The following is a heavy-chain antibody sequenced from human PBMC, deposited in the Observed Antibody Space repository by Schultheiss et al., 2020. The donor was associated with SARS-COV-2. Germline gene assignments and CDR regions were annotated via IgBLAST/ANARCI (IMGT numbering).Heavy chain of an antibody. CDR2: IWYDGSNK. Sequence: GGSLRLSCAASGFTFSSYWMHWVRQAPGKGLVWVAVIWYDGSNKYYADSVKGRFTISRDNSKNTLYLQMNSLRAEDTAVYYCARAREKWGDPYYYGMDVWGQGTTVTVSS. J-gene: IGHJ6*02. V-gene: IGHV3-33*08. CDR3: ARAREKWGDPYYYGMDV. CDR1: GFTFSSYW. D-gene: IGHD1-26*01.